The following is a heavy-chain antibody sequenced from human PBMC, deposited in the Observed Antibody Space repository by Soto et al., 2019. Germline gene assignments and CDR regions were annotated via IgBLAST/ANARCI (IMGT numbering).Heavy chain of an antibody. CDR2: IYYSGST. V-gene: IGHV4-59*01. CDR1: GGSIRSYY. CDR3: ARDNGYSYGYTLDH. J-gene: IGHJ4*02. D-gene: IGHD5-18*01. Sequence: ETLSHSCTGSGGSIRSYYCSWIRQPPGKGLEWIGYIYYSGSTNYNPSLKSRVTISVDTSKNQFSLKLSSVTAADTAVCYFARDNGYSYGYTLDHWGQGTLVTVS.